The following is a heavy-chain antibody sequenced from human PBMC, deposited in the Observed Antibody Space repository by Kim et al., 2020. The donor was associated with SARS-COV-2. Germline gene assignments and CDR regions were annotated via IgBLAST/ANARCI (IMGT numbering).Heavy chain of an antibody. Sequence: ASVKVSCKASGYTFTGYYMHWVRQAPGQGLEWMGWINPNSGGTNYAQKFQGRVTMTRDTSISTAYMELSRLRSDDTAVYYCARDVRFGELSAFDYFDYWGQGTLVTVSS. D-gene: IGHD3-10*01. CDR1: GYTFTGYY. CDR3: ARDVRFGELSAFDYFDY. CDR2: INPNSGGT. V-gene: IGHV1-2*02. J-gene: IGHJ4*02.